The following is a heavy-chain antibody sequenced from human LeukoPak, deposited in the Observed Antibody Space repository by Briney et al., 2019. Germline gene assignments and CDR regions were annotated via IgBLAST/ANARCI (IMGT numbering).Heavy chain of an antibody. CDR1: GGSISSGSYY. CDR3: ARSTVVRGVITPFNFDY. D-gene: IGHD3-10*01. J-gene: IGHJ4*02. CDR2: IYYSGST. V-gene: IGHV4-61*10. Sequence: SEALSLTCTVSGGSISSGSYYWSWIRQPAGKGLEWIGYIYYSGSTNYNPSLKSRVTISVDTSKNQFSLKLSSVTAADTAVYYCARSTVVRGVITPFNFDYWGQGTLVTVSS.